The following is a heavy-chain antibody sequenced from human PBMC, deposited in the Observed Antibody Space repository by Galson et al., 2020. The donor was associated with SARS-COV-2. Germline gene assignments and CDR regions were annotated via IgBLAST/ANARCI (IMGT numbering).Heavy chain of an antibody. Sequence: QLGEYLKLSCAASGFIYSDYWMSWVRQAHGKGLEWVANIHKDGSDKNHVDSVKGRFTIARDNAKNSLYLEMNSLRVEDTAVFYCTRGRDWYFDLWGRGTLVTVSS. J-gene: IGHJ2*01. CDR3: TRGRDWYFDL. CDR1: GFIYSDYW. V-gene: IGHV3-7*04. CDR2: IHKDGSDK.